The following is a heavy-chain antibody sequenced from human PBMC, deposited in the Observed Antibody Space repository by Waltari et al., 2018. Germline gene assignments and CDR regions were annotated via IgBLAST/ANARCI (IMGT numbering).Heavy chain of an antibody. J-gene: IGHJ3*02. CDR1: GGSISSHY. CDR2: IYYSGST. V-gene: IGHV4-59*11. D-gene: IGHD2-15*01. CDR3: ARDPWSRAVNNRGYCSGGSCYSVDAFDI. Sequence: QVQLQESGPGLVKPSETLSLTCTVSGGSISSHYWSWIRQPPGKGREWIGYIYYSGSTNYNPSLKSRVTISVDTSKNQFSLKLSSVTAADTAVYYCARDPWSRAVNNRGYCSGGSCYSVDAFDIWGQGTMVTVSS.